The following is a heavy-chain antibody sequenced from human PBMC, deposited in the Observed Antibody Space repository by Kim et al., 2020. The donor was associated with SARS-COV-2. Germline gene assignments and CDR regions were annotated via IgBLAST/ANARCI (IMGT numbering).Heavy chain of an antibody. V-gene: IGHV3-9*01. CDR1: GFTLGDYV. CDR3: ARGPRKNQIVPFDS. CDR2: ISLKSVNL. D-gene: IGHD6-6*01. J-gene: IGHJ4*02. Sequence: GGSLRLSCAGSGFTLGDYVMHWVRQAPGKGLEWVSGISLKSVNLGYADSVKGRFTISRDNAKNSLYLQMDSLRPEDTALYFCARGPRKNQIVPFDSWGQG.